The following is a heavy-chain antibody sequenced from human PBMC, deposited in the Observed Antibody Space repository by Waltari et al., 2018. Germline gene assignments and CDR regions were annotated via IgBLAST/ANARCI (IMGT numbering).Heavy chain of an antibody. D-gene: IGHD6-13*01. V-gene: IGHV3-9*03. Sequence: EVQLVESGGGLVQPGRSLRLSCAASGFTFDDYAMHWVRQAPGKGLEWVSGISWNSGSIGYEDAVKGRFTISRYNAKNSLYLQMNSLRAEDMALYYCAKDKSSSSWYKGDAFDIWGQGTMVTVSS. J-gene: IGHJ3*02. CDR3: AKDKSSSSWYKGDAFDI. CDR2: ISWNSGSI. CDR1: GFTFDDYA.